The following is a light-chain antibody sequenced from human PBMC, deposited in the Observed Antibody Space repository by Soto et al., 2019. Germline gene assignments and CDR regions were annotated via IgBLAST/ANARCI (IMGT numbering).Light chain of an antibody. CDR3: QQYYSTLFT. CDR2: WSS. Sequence: DIVMTQSPDSLAVSLGERATINCKSSQSVLYSSNNKNYLAWYQQKPGQPHKLLIYWSSTRESGVPDRFSGRGSGTDFPLTISSLQAADVAVYYCQQYYSTLFTFGPGTKVDI. J-gene: IGKJ3*01. V-gene: IGKV4-1*01. CDR1: QSVLYSSNNKNY.